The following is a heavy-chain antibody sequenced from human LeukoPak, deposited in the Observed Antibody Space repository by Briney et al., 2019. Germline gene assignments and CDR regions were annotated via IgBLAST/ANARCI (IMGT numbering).Heavy chain of an antibody. CDR1: GFTLSGNW. CDR2: INSDGSST. Sequence: GGSLRLSCAASGFTLSGNWMHWVRQAPGKGLVWVSRINSDGSSTSYADSVKGRFTISRDNAKNTLYLQMNSLRAEDTAVYYCTRSPSLGGNYWGFDYWGQGTLVTVSS. D-gene: IGHD1-26*01. V-gene: IGHV3-74*01. CDR3: TRSPSLGGNYWGFDY. J-gene: IGHJ4*02.